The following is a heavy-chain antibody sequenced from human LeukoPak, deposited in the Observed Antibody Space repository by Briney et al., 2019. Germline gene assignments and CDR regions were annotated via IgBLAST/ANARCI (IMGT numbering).Heavy chain of an antibody. V-gene: IGHV5-51*01. J-gene: IGHJ4*02. CDR3: ARAWNFDY. CDR1: GYSFTNYW. Sequence: GESLKISCQGSGYSFTNYWIAWVRQMPGGGLEWMVIINPSDSDTRYSPSFQGQVTISADKSISTAYLQWSSLKASDSAMYYCARAWNFDYWGQGTLVTVSS. D-gene: IGHD1-1*01. CDR2: INPSDSDT.